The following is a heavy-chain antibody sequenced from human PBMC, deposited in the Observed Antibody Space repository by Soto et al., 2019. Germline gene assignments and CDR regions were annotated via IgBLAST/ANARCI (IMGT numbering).Heavy chain of an antibody. V-gene: IGHV3-21*01. CDR3: ARDHPDYGDYDY. D-gene: IGHD4-17*01. J-gene: IGHJ4*02. CDR1: GFTFSSYS. CDR2: ISSNSSYI. Sequence: GGSLRLSCAASGFTFSSYSMNWVRQAPGKGLEWVSSISSNSSYIYYADSVKGRFTISRDNAKNSLYLQMNSLRAEDTTVYYCARDHPDYGDYDYWGQGTLVTVSS.